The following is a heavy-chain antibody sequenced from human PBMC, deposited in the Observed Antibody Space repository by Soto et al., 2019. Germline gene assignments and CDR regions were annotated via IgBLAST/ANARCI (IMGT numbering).Heavy chain of an antibody. J-gene: IGHJ6*02. CDR1: GGSISSYY. Sequence: SETLSLTCTVSGGSISSYYWSWIRQPPGKGLEWIGYIYYSGSTNYNPSLKSRVTISVDTSKNQFSLKLSSVTAADTAVYYCARIPYDILTGYGYYGMDVWGQGTAVTVSS. D-gene: IGHD3-9*01. CDR2: IYYSGST. CDR3: ARIPYDILTGYGYYGMDV. V-gene: IGHV4-59*01.